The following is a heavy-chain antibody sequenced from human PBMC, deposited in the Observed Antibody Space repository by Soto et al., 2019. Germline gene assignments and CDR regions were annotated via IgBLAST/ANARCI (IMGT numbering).Heavy chain of an antibody. Sequence: GGSLRLSCAASGFTFSSYGMHWVRQAPGKGLEWVAVISYDGSNKYYADSVKGRFTISRDNSKNTLYLQMNSLRAEDTAVYYCAETGEMATADDHAFDYWGQGTLVTVSS. D-gene: IGHD5-18*01. CDR2: ISYDGSNK. J-gene: IGHJ4*02. CDR3: AETGEMATADDHAFDY. V-gene: IGHV3-30*18. CDR1: GFTFSSYG.